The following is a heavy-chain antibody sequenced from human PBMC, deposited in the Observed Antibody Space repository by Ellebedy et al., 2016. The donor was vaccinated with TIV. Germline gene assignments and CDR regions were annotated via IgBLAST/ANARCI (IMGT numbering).Heavy chain of an antibody. J-gene: IGHJ5*02. CDR1: GLTFSSYA. Sequence: GESLKISCTASGLTFSSYAMNWVRQAPGKGLEWVSYISSSSSTIYYADSVKGRFTISRDNAKNSLYLQMNSLRAEDTAVYYCARDRIRGGYVGNWFDPWGQGTLVTVSS. CDR3: ARDRIRGGYVGNWFDP. CDR2: ISSSSSTI. D-gene: IGHD5-12*01. V-gene: IGHV3-48*01.